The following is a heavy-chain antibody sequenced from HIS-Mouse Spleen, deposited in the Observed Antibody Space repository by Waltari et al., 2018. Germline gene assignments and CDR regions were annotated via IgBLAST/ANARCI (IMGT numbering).Heavy chain of an antibody. CDR1: GGSISSYY. CDR3: ARRREEQLVFDY. Sequence: QVQLQESGPGLVKPSETLSLTCTVSGGSISSYYWSWIRQPPGKGLEWIGYIYYSGSTNYNPSLKSRVTISVDTSKNQFSLKLSSVTAADTAVYYCARRREEQLVFDYWGQGTLVTVSS. D-gene: IGHD6-6*01. J-gene: IGHJ4*02. V-gene: IGHV4-59*08. CDR2: IYYSGST.